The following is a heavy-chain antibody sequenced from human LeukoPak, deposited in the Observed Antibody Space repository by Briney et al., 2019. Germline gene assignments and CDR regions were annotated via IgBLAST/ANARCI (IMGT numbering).Heavy chain of an antibody. CDR1: GGSINTYY. CDR3: ARDRNGDGATYFSY. J-gene: IGHJ4*02. CDR2: IYSGGST. D-gene: IGHD4/OR15-4a*01. V-gene: IGHV4-4*07. Sequence: SETLSLTCTVSGGSINTYYWSWVRQPAGQGLEWIGRIYSGGSTHYNPSLNSRVTMSVDSSKNQFSLKLSSVTAADTAVYYCARDRNGDGATYFSYWGQGTLVTVSS.